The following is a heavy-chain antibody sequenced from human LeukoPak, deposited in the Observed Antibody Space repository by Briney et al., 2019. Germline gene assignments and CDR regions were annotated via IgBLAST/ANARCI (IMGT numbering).Heavy chain of an antibody. D-gene: IGHD6-19*01. CDR1: GFTFSSYG. CDR2: ISGSSSYI. J-gene: IGHJ3*02. CDR3: ARAYSSGWYEGYAFDI. V-gene: IGHV3-21*01. Sequence: PGRSLRLSCAASGFTFSSYGMHWVRQAPGKGLEWVSSISGSSSYIYYADSVKGRFTISRDNAKNSLYLQMNSLRAEDTAVYYCARAYSSGWYEGYAFDIWGQGTMVTVSS.